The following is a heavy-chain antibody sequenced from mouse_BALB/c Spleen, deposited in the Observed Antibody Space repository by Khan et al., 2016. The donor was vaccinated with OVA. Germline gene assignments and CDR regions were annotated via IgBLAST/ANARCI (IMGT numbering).Heavy chain of an antibody. V-gene: IGHV1-18*01. CDR3: ARSGFGGFAY. J-gene: IGHJ3*01. Sequence: VQLKESGPDLVKPGASVKISCKASGYSFTDYTMNWVKQSHGKNLEWIGLINPYNTVTSYNQNFKGKATLTVDKSSSTAYMDLLSLTSDDSAVYYCARSGFGGFAYWGQGTLVTVSA. CDR1: GYSFTDYT. CDR2: INPYNTVT. D-gene: IGHD3-1*01.